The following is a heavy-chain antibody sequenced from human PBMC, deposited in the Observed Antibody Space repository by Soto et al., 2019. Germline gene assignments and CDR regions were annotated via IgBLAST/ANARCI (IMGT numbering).Heavy chain of an antibody. Sequence: QVQLQESGPGLVKPSQTLSLTCTVSGGSISSGDYDWSWIRQPPGKGLEWIGYIYYSGSTYYNPSLKSRVTISVDTSKNQFSLKLSSVTAADTAVYYCARDCSGGSCPYYFDYWGQGTLVTVSS. CDR1: GGSISSGDYD. CDR3: ARDCSGGSCPYYFDY. V-gene: IGHV4-30-4*01. J-gene: IGHJ4*02. D-gene: IGHD2-15*01. CDR2: IYYSGST.